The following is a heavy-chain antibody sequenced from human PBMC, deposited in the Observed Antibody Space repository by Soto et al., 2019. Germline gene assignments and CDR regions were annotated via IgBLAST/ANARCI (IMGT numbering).Heavy chain of an antibody. Sequence: ETLSLTCAVSGGSFTSNNWWAWVRQPPGQGLEWIGEIYRTGSTNYNPSLKSRVTISLDKSENQFSLKVTSLTAADTAVYYCASRDPGTSVDYWGQGTLVTVSS. D-gene: IGHD1-7*01. CDR1: GGSFTSNNW. J-gene: IGHJ4*02. CDR3: ASRDPGTSVDY. CDR2: IYRTGST. V-gene: IGHV4-4*02.